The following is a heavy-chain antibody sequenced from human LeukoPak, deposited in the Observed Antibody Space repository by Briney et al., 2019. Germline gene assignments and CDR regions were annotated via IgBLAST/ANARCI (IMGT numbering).Heavy chain of an antibody. CDR2: IDPIDSYT. CDR1: GYCITSYW. V-gene: IGHV5-10-1*01. Sequence: ESMNTSCKGSGYCITSYWISGVRQMARKVQEWMGRIDPIDSYTNYSPSFQGHVTISADKSISTAYLQWSSPKASDTAMYYCARDPMVRGVIITKDYYYYYGMDIWGKGTTVTVSS. CDR3: ARDPMVRGVIITKDYYYYYGMDI. J-gene: IGHJ6*04. D-gene: IGHD3-10*01.